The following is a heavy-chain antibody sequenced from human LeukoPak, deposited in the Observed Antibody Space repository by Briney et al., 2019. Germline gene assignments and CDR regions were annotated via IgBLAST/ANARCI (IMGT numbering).Heavy chain of an antibody. J-gene: IGHJ6*03. V-gene: IGHV4-59*01. CDR3: ARTHYGSYYYYMDV. CDR2: IYYSGST. CDR1: GGSISSYY. Sequence: PSETLSLTCTVSGGSISSYYWSWIRQPPGKGLEWIGYIYYSGSTNYNPSLKSRVTISVDTSKNQFSPKLSSVTAADTAVYYCARTHYGSYYYYMDVWGKGTTVTISS. D-gene: IGHD4-17*01.